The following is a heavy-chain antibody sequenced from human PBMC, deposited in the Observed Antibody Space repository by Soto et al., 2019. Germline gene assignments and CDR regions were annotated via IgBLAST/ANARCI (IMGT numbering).Heavy chain of an antibody. CDR3: ARHGHLPGDFDY. CDR2: IWYDGSNK. D-gene: IGHD2-8*01. CDR1: GFTFSSYG. Sequence: GGSLRLSCAASGFTFSSYGMHWVRQAPGKGLEWVAVIWYDGSNKYYADSVKGRFTISVDTSKNQFSLKLSSVTAADTAVYYCARHGHLPGDFDYWGQGTLVTVSS. V-gene: IGHV3-33*01. J-gene: IGHJ4*02.